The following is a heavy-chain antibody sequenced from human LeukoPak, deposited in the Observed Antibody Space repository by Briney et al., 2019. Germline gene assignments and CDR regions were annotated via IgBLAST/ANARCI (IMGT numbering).Heavy chain of an antibody. CDR1: GRSISSYY. CDR2: IYTSGST. D-gene: IGHD4-17*01. Sequence: ASETRSLTCTVSGRSISSYYWSWVRHPAGEGLEWIGPIYTSGSTNYNPSLKSRVTMSVDTSKNQFSLKLSSVTAADTAVYYCARGPYGDFKRIDYWGQGTLVTVSS. J-gene: IGHJ4*02. CDR3: ARGPYGDFKRIDY. V-gene: IGHV4-4*07.